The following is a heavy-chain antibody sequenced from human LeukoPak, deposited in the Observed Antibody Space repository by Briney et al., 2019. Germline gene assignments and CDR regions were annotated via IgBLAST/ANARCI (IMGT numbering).Heavy chain of an antibody. J-gene: IGHJ4*02. Sequence: GGSLRLSCAASGFIFNDYGMHWVCQAPGKGLEWVAFIRYNGDNKYYVDSVKGRFTISRDNSKNTLHLQMNSLKPEDTAVYYCAKEGTASKPSDLDYWGRGTLVTVSS. D-gene: IGHD1/OR15-1a*01. CDR2: IRYNGDNK. V-gene: IGHV3-30*02. CDR3: AKEGTASKPSDLDY. CDR1: GFIFNDYG.